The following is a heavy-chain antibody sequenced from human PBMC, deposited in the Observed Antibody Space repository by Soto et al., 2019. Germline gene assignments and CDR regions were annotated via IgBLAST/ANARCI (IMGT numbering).Heavy chain of an antibody. CDR2: IYYSGSS. D-gene: IGHD6-13*01. J-gene: IGHJ4*02. V-gene: IGHV4-59*01. Sequence: PSETLSHTCTVSGGSMKNFYWSWIRQPPGKGLEWIGYIYYSGSSNYNPSLRSRVTILVDTPKNQFSLKLTSVSAADTAVYYCARAVAAAGSGFAFDSWGQGTLVTVSS. CDR3: ARAVAAAGSGFAFDS. CDR1: GGSMKNFY.